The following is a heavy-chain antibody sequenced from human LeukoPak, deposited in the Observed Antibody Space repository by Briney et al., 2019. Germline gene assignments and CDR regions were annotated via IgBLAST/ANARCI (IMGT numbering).Heavy chain of an antibody. CDR3: ARTGLRFLEWLPRDY. CDR1: GYTFTSYG. Sequence: ASVKVSCKASGYTFTSYGISWVRQAPGQGLERMGWISAYNGNTNYAQKLQGRVTMTTDTSTSTAYMELRSLRSDDTAVYYCARTGLRFLEWLPRDYWGQRTLVTVSS. CDR2: ISAYNGNT. V-gene: IGHV1-18*01. J-gene: IGHJ4*02. D-gene: IGHD3-3*01.